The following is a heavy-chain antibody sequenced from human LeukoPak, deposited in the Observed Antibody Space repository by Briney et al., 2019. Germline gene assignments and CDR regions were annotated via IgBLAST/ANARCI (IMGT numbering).Heavy chain of an antibody. CDR1: GGSISSYY. J-gene: IGHJ6*02. V-gene: IGHV4-59*01. CDR3: ARAAAGTLLYYYGMDV. D-gene: IGHD6-13*01. CDR2: IYYSGST. Sequence: PSETLSLTCTVSGGSISSYYWSWIRQPPGKGLEWIGYIYYSGSTNYNPSLKSRVTISVDTSKNQFSLKLSSVTAADTAVYYCARAAAGTLLYYYGMDVWGQGTTVTVSS.